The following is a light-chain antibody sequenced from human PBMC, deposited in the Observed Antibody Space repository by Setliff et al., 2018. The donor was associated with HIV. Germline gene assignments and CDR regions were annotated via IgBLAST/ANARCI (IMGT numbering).Light chain of an antibody. CDR1: QSLNTW. CDR3: QQYSNYWT. Sequence: DTQMTQSPSTLSASVGDRVTITCRASQSLNTWLAWYQQKPGEAPKLLIYRASTIQSGVPSRFSGSGSGTEFTLTISDLQPDDSATYYCQQYSNYWTFGQGTKVEIK. V-gene: IGKV1-5*03. J-gene: IGKJ1*01. CDR2: RAS.